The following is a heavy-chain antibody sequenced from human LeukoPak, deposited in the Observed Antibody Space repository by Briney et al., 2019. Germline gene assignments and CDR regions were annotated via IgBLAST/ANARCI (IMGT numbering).Heavy chain of an antibody. J-gene: IGHJ5*02. CDR1: GFPFADYY. CDR2: IRSKAYGGTT. V-gene: IGHV3-49*04. Sequence: GGSLRLSCTASGFPFADYYVIWVRQAPGKGLEWVGFIRSKAYGGTTEYAASVQGRFTFSRDDSKTIAYLQMNSLKIEDTAVYYCTRLLFQNNWFDPWGQGTLVTVSS. CDR3: TRLLFQNNWFDP. D-gene: IGHD2-15*01.